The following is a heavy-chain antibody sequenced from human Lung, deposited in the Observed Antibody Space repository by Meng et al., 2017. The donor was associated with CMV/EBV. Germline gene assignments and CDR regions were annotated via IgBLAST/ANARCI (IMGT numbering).Heavy chain of an antibody. D-gene: IGHD3-3*01. CDR1: GFTFGGYC. J-gene: IGHJ5*02. V-gene: IGHV3-21*01. CDR2: ISSSSTYI. Sequence: GEXXKISCAASGFTFGGYCMNWVRQAPGKGLEWISSISSSSTYIYYADSVKGRFTISRDNAENSLYLEMNSLRPEDTAVYYCVRDLPPYYDFWSGYLDLWXQGAXVTVSS. CDR3: VRDLPPYYDFWSGYLDL.